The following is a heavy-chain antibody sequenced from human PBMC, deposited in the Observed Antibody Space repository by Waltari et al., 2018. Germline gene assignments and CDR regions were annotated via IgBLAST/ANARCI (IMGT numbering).Heavy chain of an antibody. CDR2: IYYSGIT. J-gene: IGHJ4*02. CDR3: ARDRTHSGWYGANDY. V-gene: IGHV4-59*01. D-gene: IGHD6-19*01. Sequence: QVQLQESGPGLVKPSATLSLICTVSDGSISNYYWTWNRQPPGKGLEWIGSIYYSGITHYNPSLNSRVTLSLDMAKNQFSLKLNSVTTADTAVYYCARDRTHSGWYGANDYWGQGTLVTVSS. CDR1: DGSISNYY.